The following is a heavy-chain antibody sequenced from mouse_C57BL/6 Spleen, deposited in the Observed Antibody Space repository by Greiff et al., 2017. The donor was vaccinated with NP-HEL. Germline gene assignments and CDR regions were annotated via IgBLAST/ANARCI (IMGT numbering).Heavy chain of an antibody. CDR2: IYPSDSET. J-gene: IGHJ3*01. CDR3: ARRGYEYDGAY. Sequence: QVQLQQPGAELVRPGSSVKLSCKASGYTFTSYWMDWVKQRPGQGLEWIGNIYPSDSETHYNQKFKDKATLTVDKSSSTAYMQLSSLTSEDSAVYYCARRGYEYDGAYWGQGTLVTVSA. CDR1: GYTFTSYW. V-gene: IGHV1-61*01. D-gene: IGHD2-4*01.